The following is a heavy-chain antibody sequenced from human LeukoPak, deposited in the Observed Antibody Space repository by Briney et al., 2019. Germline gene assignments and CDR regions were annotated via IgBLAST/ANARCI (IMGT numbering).Heavy chain of an antibody. J-gene: IGHJ5*02. Sequence: SVKVSCKASGGTFSSYATSWVRQAPGQGLEWMGRIIPIFGTANYAQKFQGRVTITTDESTSTAYMELSSLRSEDTAVYYCARDPPDYYGSGYEGDNWFDPWGQGTLVTVSS. CDR3: ARDPPDYYGSGYEGDNWFDP. V-gene: IGHV1-69*05. D-gene: IGHD3-10*01. CDR1: GGTFSSYA. CDR2: IIPIFGTA.